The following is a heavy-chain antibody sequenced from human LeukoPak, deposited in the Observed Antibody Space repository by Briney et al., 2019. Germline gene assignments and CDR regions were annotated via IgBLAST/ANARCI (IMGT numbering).Heavy chain of an antibody. J-gene: IGHJ5*02. Sequence: SETLPLTCTFSGGSLRSYYWSWIRQPPGKGLEWIGYIYYSGSTNYNPSLKSRVTISVDTSKNQFSLKLSSVTAADTAVYYCARGGLDDYIDTWFEPSGQGTPVTVSS. V-gene: IGHV4-59*01. CDR2: IYYSGST. CDR3: ARGGLDDYIDTWFEP. CDR1: GGSLRSYY. D-gene: IGHD4/OR15-4a*01.